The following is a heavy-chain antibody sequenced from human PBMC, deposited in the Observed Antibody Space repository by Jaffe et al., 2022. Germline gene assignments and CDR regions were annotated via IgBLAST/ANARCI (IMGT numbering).Heavy chain of an antibody. CDR1: GGSISSYY. CDR3: ARVPTGDDIYYYYYMDV. V-gene: IGHV4-59*01. D-gene: IGHD3-10*01. Sequence: QVQLQESGPGLVKPSETLSLTCTVSGGSISSYYWSWIRQPPGKGLEWIGYIYYSGSTNYNPSLKSRVTISVDTSKNQFSLKLSSVTAADTAVYYCARVPTGDDIYYYYYMDVWGKGTTVTVSS. J-gene: IGHJ6*03. CDR2: IYYSGST.